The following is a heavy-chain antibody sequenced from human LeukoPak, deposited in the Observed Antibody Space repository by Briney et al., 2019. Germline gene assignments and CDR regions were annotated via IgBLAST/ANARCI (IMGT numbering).Heavy chain of an antibody. Sequence: PSETLSLTRTVSGGSISSGSYYSSWTRHPAGKGLEWIGRIYTSGSTNYNPSLKSRVTISVDTSTNQLSLKLSSVTAADTAVYYCEREDYCSSTSCYTHLDYWGQGTLVTVSS. J-gene: IGHJ4*02. CDR3: EREDYCSSTSCYTHLDY. V-gene: IGHV4-61*02. D-gene: IGHD2-2*02. CDR1: GGSISSGSYY. CDR2: IYTSGST.